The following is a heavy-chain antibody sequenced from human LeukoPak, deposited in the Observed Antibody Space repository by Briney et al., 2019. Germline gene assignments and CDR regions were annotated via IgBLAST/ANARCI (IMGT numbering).Heavy chain of an antibody. V-gene: IGHV4-61*01. Sequence: SETLSLTCTVSGGSISSSSYYWSWIRQPPGKGLEWIGYIYYSGSTNYNPSLKSRVTISVATSKNQFSLKLSSVTAADTAVYYCARVYYSSSYDYWYFDLWGRGTLVTVSS. CDR3: ARVYYSSSYDYWYFDL. D-gene: IGHD6-13*01. CDR2: IYYSGST. CDR1: GGSISSSSYY. J-gene: IGHJ2*01.